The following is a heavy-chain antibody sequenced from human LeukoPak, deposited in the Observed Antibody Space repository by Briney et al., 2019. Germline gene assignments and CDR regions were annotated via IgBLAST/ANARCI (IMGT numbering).Heavy chain of an antibody. V-gene: IGHV3-73*01. CDR2: IRSKANSYAT. CDR1: GFTFSGSA. D-gene: IGHD3-22*01. J-gene: IGHJ1*01. CDR3: TRPSYYDSSVH. Sequence: GGSLRLSCAASGFTFSGSAMHWVRQASGKGLEWVGRIRSKANSYATAYAASVKGRFTISRDDSKNTAYLQMNSLKTEDTAVYYCTRPSYYDSSVHWGQGTLVTVSS.